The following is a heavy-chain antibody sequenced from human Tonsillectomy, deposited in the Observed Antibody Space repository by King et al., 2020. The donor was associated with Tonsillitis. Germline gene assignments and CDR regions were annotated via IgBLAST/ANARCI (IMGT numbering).Heavy chain of an antibody. D-gene: IGHD3-10*01. CDR1: GGTFSSYA. CDR2: IIPILGIA. Sequence: QLVQSGAEVKKPGSSVKVSCKASGGTFSSYAISWVRQAPGQGLEWMGRIIPILGIANYAQKFQGRVTITADKSTCTAYMELSSLRSEDTAVYYCARGRMVRGVISYFDYWGQGTLVTVSS. V-gene: IGHV1-69*09. J-gene: IGHJ4*02. CDR3: ARGRMVRGVISYFDY.